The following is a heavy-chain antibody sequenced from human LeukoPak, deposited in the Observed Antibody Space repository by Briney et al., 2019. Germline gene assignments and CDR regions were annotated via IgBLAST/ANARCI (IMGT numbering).Heavy chain of an antibody. CDR3: ARGRVAAAGTRYFQH. Sequence: SETLSLTCAVYGGSFSGYYWSWIRQPPGKGLEWIGEINHSGSTNYNPSLKSRVTISVDTSKNQFSLKLSSVTAADTAVYYCARGRVAAAGTRYFQHWGRGTLVTVSS. D-gene: IGHD6-13*01. J-gene: IGHJ1*01. V-gene: IGHV4-34*01. CDR1: GGSFSGYY. CDR2: INHSGST.